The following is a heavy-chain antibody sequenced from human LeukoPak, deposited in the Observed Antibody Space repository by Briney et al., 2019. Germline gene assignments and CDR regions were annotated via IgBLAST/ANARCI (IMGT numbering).Heavy chain of an antibody. CDR3: ARRGYSYAEYYGMDV. D-gene: IGHD5-18*01. J-gene: IGHJ6*02. CDR1: GGSISSYY. V-gene: IGHV4-59*01. Sequence: SETLSLTCTVSGGSISSYYWSWIRQPPGKGLEWIGYIYYSGSTNYNSSLKSRVTISVDTSKNQFSLKLSSVTAADTAVYYCARRGYSYAEYYGMDVWGQGTTVTVSS. CDR2: IYYSGST.